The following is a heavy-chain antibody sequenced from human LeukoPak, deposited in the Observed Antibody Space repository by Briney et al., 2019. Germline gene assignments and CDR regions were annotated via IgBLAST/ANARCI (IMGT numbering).Heavy chain of an antibody. D-gene: IGHD3-10*01. J-gene: IGHJ4*02. CDR2: ISGNGGST. CDR3: ANQVPRAFGELLSTY. V-gene: IGHV3-23*01. Sequence: AGGSLRLSCAASGFTFNNYAMSWVRQAPGKGLEWLSGISGNGGSTYYADSVKGRFTISRDNSKNTVYLQMNSLRAEDTAVYYCANQVPRAFGELLSTYWGQGTLVTVSS. CDR1: GFTFNNYA.